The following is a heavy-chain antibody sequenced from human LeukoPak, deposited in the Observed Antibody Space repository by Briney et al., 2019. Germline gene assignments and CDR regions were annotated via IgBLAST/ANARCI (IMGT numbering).Heavy chain of an antibody. D-gene: IGHD1-7*01. CDR1: GFTFSSYG. J-gene: IGHJ4*02. Sequence: PGGSLRLSCAASGFTFSSYGMHWVRQAPGKGLEWVSSISSSSSYIYYADSVKGRFTISRDNAKNSLYLQMNSLRAEDTAVYYCARDNVGGTLDYWGQGTLVTVSS. V-gene: IGHV3-21*01. CDR2: ISSSSSYI. CDR3: ARDNVGGTLDY.